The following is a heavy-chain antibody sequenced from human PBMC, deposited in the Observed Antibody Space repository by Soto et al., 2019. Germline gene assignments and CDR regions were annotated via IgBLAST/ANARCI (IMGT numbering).Heavy chain of an antibody. CDR1: GFTFSNSA. V-gene: IGHV3-23*01. CDR2: TSASGGST. CDR3: ASQWALTA. Sequence: EVHLLESGGGLAQPGGSLILSCAASGFTFSNSAMTWVRQAPGKGLEWVSATSASGGSTFYAGSVKGRFTISRDNSKNMLYLQMNSLRAEDTAVYYCASQWALTAWGQGTLVTVSS. D-gene: IGHD3-9*01. J-gene: IGHJ5*02.